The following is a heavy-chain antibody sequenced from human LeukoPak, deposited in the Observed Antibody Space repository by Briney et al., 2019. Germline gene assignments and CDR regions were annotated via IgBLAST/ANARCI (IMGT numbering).Heavy chain of an antibody. CDR2: ISSSSSYI. CDR1: GFTFSSYT. CDR3: ARDPTPRYCSGGSCYTHYGMDV. V-gene: IGHV3-21*01. D-gene: IGHD2-15*01. Sequence: GGSLRLSCAASGFTFSSYTMNWVRQAPGKGLEWVSSISSSSSYIYYADSVKGRLTISRDNAKNSLYLQMNSLRAEDTAVHYCARDPTPRYCSGGSCYTHYGMDVWGQGTTVTVSS. J-gene: IGHJ6*02.